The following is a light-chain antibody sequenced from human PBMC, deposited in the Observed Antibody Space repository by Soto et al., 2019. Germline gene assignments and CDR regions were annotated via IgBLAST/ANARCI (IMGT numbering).Light chain of an antibody. J-gene: IGKJ1*01. CDR3: HQYRSSAPGT. CDR1: QGISHY. Sequence: EIQMTQSPSSLSASVGDRVTITCRASQGISHYLAWYQQKPGKPPTLLMYGASTLQSGVPSRFSGSGSGTDFTLSISRREPEDSAVYYCHQYRSSAPGTLGEGTKVDIK. V-gene: IGKV1-27*01. CDR2: GAS.